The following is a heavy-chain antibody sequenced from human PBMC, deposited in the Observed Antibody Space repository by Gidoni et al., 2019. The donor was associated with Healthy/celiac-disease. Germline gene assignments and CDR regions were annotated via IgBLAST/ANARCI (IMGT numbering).Heavy chain of an antibody. CDR3: ARQAAAGTFDY. J-gene: IGHJ4*02. D-gene: IGHD6-13*01. CDR2: IYHSGST. CDR1: GASISSSSYY. Sequence: QLQLQESGPGLVKPSATLSLTCTVSGASISSSSYYWGWIRQPPGKGLEWIGSIYHSGSTYYNPSLKSRVTISVDTSKNQFSLKLSSVTAADTAVCYCARQAAAGTFDYWGQGTLVTVSS. V-gene: IGHV4-39*01.